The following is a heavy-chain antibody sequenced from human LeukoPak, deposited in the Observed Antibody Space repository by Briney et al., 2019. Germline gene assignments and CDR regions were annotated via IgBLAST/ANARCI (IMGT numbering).Heavy chain of an antibody. J-gene: IGHJ4*02. CDR2: IRSKANSYAT. D-gene: IGHD3-3*01. V-gene: IGHV3-73*01. CDR1: GFTFSGSA. Sequence: GGSLELSCAASGFTFSGSAMHWVRQASGKGLEWVGRIRSKANSYATAYAASVKGRFTISRDDSKNTAYLQMNSLKTEDTAVYYCTRGSYYDFWSGQGDLDYWGQGTLVTVSS. CDR3: TRGSYYDFWSGQGDLDY.